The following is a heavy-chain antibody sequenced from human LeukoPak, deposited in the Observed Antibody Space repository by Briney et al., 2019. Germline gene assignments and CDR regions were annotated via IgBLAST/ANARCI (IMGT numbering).Heavy chain of an antibody. Sequence: ASVKVSCKASGGTFSSYAISWVRQAPGQGLEWMGRIIPILGIANYAQKFQGRVTMTRDTSTSTVYMDLSSLRSEDTAVYYCAATLGYTYGPDAFDIWGQGTLVTVSS. CDR3: AATLGYTYGPDAFDI. CDR2: IIPILGIA. J-gene: IGHJ3*02. D-gene: IGHD5-18*01. CDR1: GGTFSSYA. V-gene: IGHV1-69*04.